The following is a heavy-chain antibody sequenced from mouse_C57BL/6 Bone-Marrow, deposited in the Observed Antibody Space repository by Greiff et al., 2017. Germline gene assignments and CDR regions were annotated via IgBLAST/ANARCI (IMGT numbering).Heavy chain of an antibody. CDR2: IYPRSGNT. J-gene: IGHJ2*01. CDR1: GYTFTSYG. D-gene: IGHD2-3*01. Sequence: LEESGAELARPGASVKLSCKASGYTFTSYGISWVKQRTGQGLEWIGEIYPRSGNTYYNEKFKGKATLTADKSSSTAYMELRSLTSEDSAVYFCARRWIYDGYLYYFDYWGQGTTLTVSS. V-gene: IGHV1-81*01. CDR3: ARRWIYDGYLYYFDY.